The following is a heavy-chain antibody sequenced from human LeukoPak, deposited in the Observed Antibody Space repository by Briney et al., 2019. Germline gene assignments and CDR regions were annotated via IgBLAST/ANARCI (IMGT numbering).Heavy chain of an antibody. V-gene: IGHV1-2*06. CDR1: GYTFTGYY. CDR3: ARPHGYSYGPSFDY. Sequence: ASVKVSCKASGYTFTGYYMHWVRQAPGQGLEWMGRINPNSGGTNYAQKFQGRVTITRDTSISTAYMELSRLRSDGTAVYYCARPHGYSYGPSFDYWGQGTLVTVSS. CDR2: INPNSGGT. J-gene: IGHJ4*02. D-gene: IGHD5-18*01.